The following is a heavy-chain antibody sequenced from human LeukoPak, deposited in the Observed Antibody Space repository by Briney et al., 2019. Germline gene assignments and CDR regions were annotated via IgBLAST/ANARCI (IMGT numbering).Heavy chain of an antibody. CDR1: GFTFSSYS. Sequence: GGSLRLSCAASGFTFSSYSMNWVRQAPGKGLEWVSSISSSSSYMYYADSVKGRFTISRDNAKNSLYLQMNSLRAEDTAVYYCARDCRQLVLYYYYYGMDVWGQGTTVTVSS. J-gene: IGHJ6*02. V-gene: IGHV3-21*01. CDR3: ARDCRQLVLYYYYYGMDV. D-gene: IGHD6-13*01. CDR2: ISSSSSYM.